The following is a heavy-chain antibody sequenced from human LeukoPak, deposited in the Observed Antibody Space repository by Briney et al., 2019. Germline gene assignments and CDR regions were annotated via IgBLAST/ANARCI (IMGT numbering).Heavy chain of an antibody. Sequence: SETLSLTCAVYGGSFSGYYWSWIRQPPGKGLEWIGEINHSGSTYYNPSLKSRVTISVDTSKNQFSLKLSSVTAADTAVYYCARIVGAGFDPWGQGTLVTVSS. J-gene: IGHJ5*02. D-gene: IGHD1-26*01. CDR1: GGSFSGYY. CDR2: INHSGST. V-gene: IGHV4-34*01. CDR3: ARIVGAGFDP.